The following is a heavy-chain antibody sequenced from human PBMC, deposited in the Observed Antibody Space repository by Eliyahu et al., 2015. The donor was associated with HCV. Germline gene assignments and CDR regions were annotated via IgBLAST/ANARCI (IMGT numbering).Heavy chain of an antibody. CDR2: ITGSGSNT. CDR1: GFTFGSHA. CDR3: ANPWGAGWYFDL. D-gene: IGHD3-16*01. J-gene: IGHJ2*01. Sequence: PGGSLRLSCAASGFTFGSHAMNWVRQAPGKGLEWVSGITGSGSNTYYADSVRGRFTISRDNSKNTLYLQMNSLRAEDTAVYYCANPWGAGWYFDLWGRGTLVTVSS. V-gene: IGHV3-23*01.